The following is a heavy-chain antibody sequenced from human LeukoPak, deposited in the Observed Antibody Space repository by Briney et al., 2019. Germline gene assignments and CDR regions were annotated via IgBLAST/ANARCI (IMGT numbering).Heavy chain of an antibody. CDR1: GASISAYS. CDR2: IYYTGGT. D-gene: IGHD3-3*01. CDR3: ASTDFWSGYYAFDI. J-gene: IGHJ3*02. V-gene: IGHV4-59*01. Sequence: PSETLSLTCTVSGASISAYSGTWVRQPPGKGLEWIGYIYYTGGTKYNPSLKSRVTISVDTSNNQFSLKLNSVTAADTAIYYCASTDFWSGYYAFDIWGRGTMVTASS.